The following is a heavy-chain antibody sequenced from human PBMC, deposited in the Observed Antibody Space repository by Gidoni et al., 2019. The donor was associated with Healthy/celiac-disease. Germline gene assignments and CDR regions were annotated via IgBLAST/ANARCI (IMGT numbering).Heavy chain of an antibody. CDR3: AREVPPIAVADDAFDI. V-gene: IGHV4-59*01. Sequence: QVQLQESGPGLVKPSETVSLTCTVSGGSISSYYWSWIRQPPGKGLEWIGYIYYSGSTTSNPSLKSRVTISVYTSHNQFSLKLSSVTAADTAVYYCAREVPPIAVADDAFDIWGQGTMVTVSS. J-gene: IGHJ3*02. CDR1: GGSISSYY. D-gene: IGHD6-19*01. CDR2: IYYSGST.